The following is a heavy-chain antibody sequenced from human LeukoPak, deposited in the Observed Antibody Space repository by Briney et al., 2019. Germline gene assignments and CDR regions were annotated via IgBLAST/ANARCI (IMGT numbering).Heavy chain of an antibody. CDR1: GVSISRYD. D-gene: IGHD4-17*01. CDR2: IYTSGST. CDR3: ARDGGGYRDYPFVP. V-gene: IGHV4-4*07. Sequence: TSETLSLTCTVSGVSISRYDWSWIRQPAGKGLEWIGRIYTSGSTNYNPSLKSRVTMSVDTSKNQFTLKLSSVTAADTAVYYCARDGGGYRDYPFVPCGQGKPVTVSS. J-gene: IGHJ5*02.